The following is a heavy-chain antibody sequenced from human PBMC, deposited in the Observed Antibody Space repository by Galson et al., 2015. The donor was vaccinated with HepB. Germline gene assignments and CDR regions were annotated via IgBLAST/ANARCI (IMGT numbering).Heavy chain of an antibody. CDR2: IIPIFGTA. V-gene: IGHV1-69*06. CDR3: ARTKGLYYDFWSGNNWFDP. Sequence: SVKVSCKASGGTFSSYAISWVRQAPGQGLEWMGGIIPIFGTANYAQKFQGRVTITADKSTSTAYVELSSLRSEDTAVYYCARTKGLYYDFWSGNNWFDPWGQGTLVTVSS. CDR1: GGTFSSYA. D-gene: IGHD3-3*01. J-gene: IGHJ5*02.